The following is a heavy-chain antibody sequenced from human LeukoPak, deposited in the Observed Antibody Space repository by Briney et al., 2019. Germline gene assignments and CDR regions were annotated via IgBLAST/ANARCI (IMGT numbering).Heavy chain of an antibody. CDR2: INHSGST. CDR3: ARRRTRTVDSSGYYYATHAFDY. D-gene: IGHD3-22*01. CDR1: GGSFSGYY. Sequence: SETLSLTCAVYGGSFSGYYWSWIRQPPGEGLEWIGEINHSGSTNYNPSLKSRVTISVDTSKNQFSLKLSSVTAADTAVYYCARRRTRTVDSSGYYYATHAFDYWGQGTLVTVSS. V-gene: IGHV4-34*01. J-gene: IGHJ4*02.